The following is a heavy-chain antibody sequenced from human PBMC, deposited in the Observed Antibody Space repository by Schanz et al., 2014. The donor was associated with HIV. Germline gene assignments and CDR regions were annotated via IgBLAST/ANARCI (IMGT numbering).Heavy chain of an antibody. D-gene: IGHD3-3*01. CDR3: ARDRGIRFLERFDY. V-gene: IGHV1-69*01. J-gene: IGHJ4*02. CDR2: IIPLFGTS. Sequence: QVQLVQSGAEVTKPGSSVKVFCRASGGTFINYAFSWVRQAPGQGLEWMGGIIPLFGTSNYAQKFQGRATITADESTSTAYMELSSLRSEDTAIYFCARDRGIRFLERFDYGGQGTLVTISS. CDR1: GGTFINYA.